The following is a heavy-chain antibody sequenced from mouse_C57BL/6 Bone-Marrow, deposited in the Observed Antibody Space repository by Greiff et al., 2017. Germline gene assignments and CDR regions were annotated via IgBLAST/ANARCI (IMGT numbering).Heavy chain of an antibody. V-gene: IGHV1-39*01. J-gene: IGHJ4*01. CDR1: GYSFTDYN. CDR2: INPNYGTT. CDR3: ARGYDYDYAMDY. D-gene: IGHD2-4*01. Sequence: VQLQQSGPELVKPGASVKISCKASGYSFTDYNMHWVKQSHGQSLEWIGVINPNYGTTSYNQKFKGKATLTVDQSSSTAYMQLNSLTSEDSAVYYCARGYDYDYAMDYWGQGTSVTVSS.